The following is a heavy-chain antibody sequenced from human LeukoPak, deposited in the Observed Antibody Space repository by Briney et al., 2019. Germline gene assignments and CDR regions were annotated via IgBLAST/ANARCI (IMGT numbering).Heavy chain of an antibody. CDR1: GFTVSSNY. Sequence: GGSLRLSCAASGFTVSSNYMSWVRQAPGKGLEWVSVIYTGGSAYYADSVKGRFTISRDNSKNTLYLQMNSLRAEDTAVYYCARVGGSFRPTYFDYWGQGTLVTVSS. V-gene: IGHV3-66*01. D-gene: IGHD1-26*01. CDR3: ARVGGSFRPTYFDY. CDR2: IYTGGSA. J-gene: IGHJ4*02.